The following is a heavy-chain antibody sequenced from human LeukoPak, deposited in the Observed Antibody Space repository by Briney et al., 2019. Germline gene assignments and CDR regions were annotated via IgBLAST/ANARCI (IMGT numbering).Heavy chain of an antibody. V-gene: IGHV4-34*01. Sequence: SETLSLTCAVYGGSFSGYYWSWIRQPPGKGLEWIGEINHSGSTNYNPSLKSRVTISLDTSRNQFSLRLYSVTAADTAVYYCARESYYYDSSGTNNWFDPWGQGTLVTVSS. CDR2: INHSGST. CDR3: ARESYYYDSSGTNNWFDP. J-gene: IGHJ5*02. CDR1: GGSFSGYY. D-gene: IGHD3-22*01.